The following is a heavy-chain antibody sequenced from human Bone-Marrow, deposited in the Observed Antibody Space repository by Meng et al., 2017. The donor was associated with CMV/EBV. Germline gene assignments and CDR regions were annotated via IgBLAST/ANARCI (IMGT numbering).Heavy chain of an antibody. Sequence: QVQLVQSGAEVKKPGSSVKVLWKASGGTLSSYAISWVRQAPGQGLAWMGGIIPIFGTANYAQKFQGRVTITADESTITAYMELSSLRSEDTAVYYCARSGDYPPYFDYWGQGTLVTVSS. D-gene: IGHD4-17*01. CDR3: ARSGDYPPYFDY. CDR2: IIPIFGTA. V-gene: IGHV1-69*12. CDR1: GGTLSSYA. J-gene: IGHJ4*02.